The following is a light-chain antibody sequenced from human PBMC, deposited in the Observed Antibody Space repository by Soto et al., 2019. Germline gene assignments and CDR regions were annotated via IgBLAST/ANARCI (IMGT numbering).Light chain of an antibody. CDR3: QQRSNWPRLT. Sequence: EIVLTQAPATLSLSPGERATLSCRASQNVSSYLAWYQQKPGQAPRLLIYEASNRAIGIPARFSGSGSGTDVTLTISSLQPEDFAVYFCQQRSNWPRLTFGGGTKVEI. J-gene: IGKJ4*01. V-gene: IGKV3-11*01. CDR2: EAS. CDR1: QNVSSY.